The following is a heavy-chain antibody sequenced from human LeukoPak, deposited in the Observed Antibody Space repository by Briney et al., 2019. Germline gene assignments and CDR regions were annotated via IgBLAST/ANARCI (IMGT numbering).Heavy chain of an antibody. CDR1: GYTFTSYD. V-gene: IGHV1-8*01. Sequence: ASVKVSCKASGYTFTSYDINWVRQATGQGLEWMGWMNPNSGNTGYAQKFQGRVTMTRNTSISTAYMELSSLRSEDTAVYYCARSITIFGVVIIYYYYGMDVWGQGTTVTVSS. D-gene: IGHD3-3*01. J-gene: IGHJ6*02. CDR2: MNPNSGNT. CDR3: ARSITIFGVVIIYYYYGMDV.